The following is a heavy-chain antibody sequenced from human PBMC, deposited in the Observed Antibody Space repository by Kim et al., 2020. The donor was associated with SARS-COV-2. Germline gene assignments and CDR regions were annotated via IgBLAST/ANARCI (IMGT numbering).Heavy chain of an antibody. Sequence: ASVKVSCKASGYTFTGYYMHWVRQAPGQGLEWMGWINPNSGGTNYAQKFQGRVTMTRDTSISTAYMELSRLRSDDTAVYYCARMGVDTAMVFGAFDIWGQGTMVTVSS. CDR2: INPNSGGT. CDR1: GYTFTGYY. CDR3: ARMGVDTAMVFGAFDI. V-gene: IGHV1-2*02. J-gene: IGHJ3*02. D-gene: IGHD5-18*01.